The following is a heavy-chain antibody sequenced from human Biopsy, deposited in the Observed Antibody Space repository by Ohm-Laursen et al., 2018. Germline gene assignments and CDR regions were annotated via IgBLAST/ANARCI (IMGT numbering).Heavy chain of an antibody. V-gene: IGHV4-34*01. Sequence: SDTLSLTCAVYGESFNGYYWRWIRQTPGKGLEWIGEINHSGRTNYNPSLKSRVTISVDTSKNQFSLKVRSVTAADTAVYYCVRGVDYYDPYHYYALDVWGQGTTVTVSS. CDR3: VRGVDYYDPYHYYALDV. J-gene: IGHJ6*02. CDR2: INHSGRT. D-gene: IGHD3-22*01. CDR1: GESFNGYY.